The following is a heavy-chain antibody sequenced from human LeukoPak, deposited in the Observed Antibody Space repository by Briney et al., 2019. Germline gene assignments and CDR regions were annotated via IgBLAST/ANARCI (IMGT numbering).Heavy chain of an antibody. Sequence: PSQTLSLTCTVSGGSISSGGYYWSWIRQPPGKGLEWIGYIYHSGSTYYNPSLKSRVTISVDRSKNQFSLKLSSVTAADTAVYYCARDRLDLDYYDSSGDAFDIWGQGTMVTVSS. D-gene: IGHD3-22*01. V-gene: IGHV4-30-2*01. CDR1: GGSISSGGYY. J-gene: IGHJ3*02. CDR2: IYHSGST. CDR3: ARDRLDLDYYDSSGDAFDI.